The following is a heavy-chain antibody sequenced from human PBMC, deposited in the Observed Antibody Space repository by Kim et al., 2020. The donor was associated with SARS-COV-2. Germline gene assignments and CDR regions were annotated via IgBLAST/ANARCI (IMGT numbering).Heavy chain of an antibody. CDR3: AKGAPAVRLTDY. CDR1: GFTFSSYA. V-gene: IGHV3-23*01. Sequence: GGSLRLSCAASGFTFSSYAMGWVRQAPGKGLEWVSAISGDDTFYADSVKGRFTISRDNSKNTLYLQMDSLRAEDTAVYYCAKGAPAVRLTDYWGQGTLVTVSS. J-gene: IGHJ4*02. D-gene: IGHD1-26*01. CDR2: ISGDDT.